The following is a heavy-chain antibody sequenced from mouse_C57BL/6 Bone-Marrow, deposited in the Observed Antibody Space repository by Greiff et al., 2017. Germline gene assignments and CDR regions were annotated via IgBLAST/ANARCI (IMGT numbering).Heavy chain of an antibody. J-gene: IGHJ2*01. CDR2: IYPGAGDT. D-gene: IGHD1-1*01. CDR3: ARSVNYGRNFDY. Sequence: QVQLQQSGPELVKPGASVKISCKASGYAFSSSWMNWVKQRPGKGLEWIGRIYPGAGDTNYNGKFKGKATLTADKSSSTAYMQLSSLTSEDSAVYFCARSVNYGRNFDYWGQGTTLTVSS. V-gene: IGHV1-82*01. CDR1: GYAFSSSW.